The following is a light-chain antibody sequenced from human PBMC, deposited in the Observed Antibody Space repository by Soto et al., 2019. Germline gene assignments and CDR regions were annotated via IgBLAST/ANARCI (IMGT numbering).Light chain of an antibody. CDR2: GAS. CDR1: HSVSSSY. V-gene: IGKV3-20*01. J-gene: IGKJ5*01. CDR3: KQYGGSPPIT. Sequence: EIVLTQSPGTLSLSPGERATLSCRASHSVSSSYLAGYQQKPRQAPRLLIYGASSRATGIPDRFSGSGSGTDFTLTISRLEPEDFAVYYWKQYGGSPPITFGQGTRLEIK.